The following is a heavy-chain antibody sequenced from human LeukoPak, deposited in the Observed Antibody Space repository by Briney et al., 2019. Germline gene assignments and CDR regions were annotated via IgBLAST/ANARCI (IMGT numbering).Heavy chain of an antibody. D-gene: IGHD6-19*01. CDR1: GGSFSGYY. J-gene: IGHJ4*02. Sequence: PSETLSLICAVYGGSFSGYYWSWIRQPPGKGLEWIGEINHSGSTNYNPSLKSRVTISVDTSKNQFSLKLSSVTAADTAVYYCARGEEQWLVLSSVSLDYWGQGTLVTVSS. V-gene: IGHV4-34*01. CDR3: ARGEEQWLVLSSVSLDY. CDR2: INHSGST.